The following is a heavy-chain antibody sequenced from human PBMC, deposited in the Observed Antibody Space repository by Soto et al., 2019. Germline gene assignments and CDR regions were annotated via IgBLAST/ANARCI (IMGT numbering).Heavy chain of an antibody. Sequence: PGGSLRLSCRASTFTLSNYWMHWVRQAPGKGLVWVSGSNNDGGTARYAYSVKGRVTIFRDNAKNMVYLQTNSLRAEDMAVYYCTIDTGVDFDYWGQGSLVTVSS. CDR3: TIDTGVDFDY. CDR2: SNNDGGTA. CDR1: TFTLSNYW. V-gene: IGHV3-74*01. D-gene: IGHD3-3*01. J-gene: IGHJ4*02.